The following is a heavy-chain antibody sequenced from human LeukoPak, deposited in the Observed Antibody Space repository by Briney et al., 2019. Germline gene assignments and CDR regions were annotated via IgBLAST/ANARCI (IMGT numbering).Heavy chain of an antibody. CDR1: GFTFSSYA. CDR2: ISYDGSNK. D-gene: IGHD2-15*01. CDR3: ARADLGSCSGGSCYGHY. J-gene: IGHJ4*02. Sequence: GGSLRLSCAASGFTFSSYAIHWVRQALGKGLEWVAVISYDGSNKYYVDSVKGRFTISRDNSKNTLYLQMNNLRAEDTAVYYCARADLGSCSGGSCYGHYWGQGTLVTVSS. V-gene: IGHV3-30-3*01.